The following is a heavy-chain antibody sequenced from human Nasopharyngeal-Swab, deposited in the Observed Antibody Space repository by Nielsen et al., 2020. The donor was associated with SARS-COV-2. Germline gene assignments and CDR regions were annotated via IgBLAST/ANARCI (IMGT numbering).Heavy chain of an antibody. CDR1: GFTFSSPS. CDR2: ISKSGNTI. CDR3: ARDTPNIYSGDAFDL. V-gene: IGHV3-48*02. Sequence: GGSLRLSCAASGFTFSSPSMNWVRQAPGKGLEWLSSISKSGNTIYYANSVKGRFTVSRDNAKNSLYLQMNSLRDEDTAVYYCARDTPNIYSGDAFDLWGQGTVVTVSS. D-gene: IGHD2-21*01. J-gene: IGHJ3*01.